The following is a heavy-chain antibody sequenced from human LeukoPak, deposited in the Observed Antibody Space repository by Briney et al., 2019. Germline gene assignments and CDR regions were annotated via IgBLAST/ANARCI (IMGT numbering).Heavy chain of an antibody. V-gene: IGHV1-24*01. CDR1: GYTLTELS. D-gene: IGHD1-1*01. J-gene: IGHJ5*02. CDR3: ATVPLPLGRPYNWFDP. Sequence: ASVKVSCKVSGYTLTELSMHWVRQAPGKGLEWMGGFDPEDGETIYAQKFQGRVTMTEDTSTDTAYMELSSLRSEDTAVYYCATVPLPLGRPYNWFDPWGQGTLVTVSS. CDR2: FDPEDGET.